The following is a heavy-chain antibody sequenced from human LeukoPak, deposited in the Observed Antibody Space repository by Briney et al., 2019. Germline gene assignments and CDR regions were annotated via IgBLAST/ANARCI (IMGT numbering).Heavy chain of an antibody. D-gene: IGHD3-22*01. J-gene: IGHJ4*02. Sequence: GGSLRLSCAASGFTFSSYAMSWVRQAPGKGLEWVSAISGSGGSTYYADSVKGRFTISRDNSENTLYLQMNSLRAEDTAVYYCAKDFYDSSGYYTRIFDYWGQGTLVTVSS. CDR2: ISGSGGST. CDR3: AKDFYDSSGYYTRIFDY. CDR1: GFTFSSYA. V-gene: IGHV3-23*01.